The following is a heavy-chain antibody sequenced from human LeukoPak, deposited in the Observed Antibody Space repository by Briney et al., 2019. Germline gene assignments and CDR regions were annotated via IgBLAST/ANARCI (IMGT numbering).Heavy chain of an antibody. CDR1: GGSISSSRFY. Sequence: SKTLSLTCSVSGGSISSSRFYWVWIRQPPGKGLEWIGSLYYTGNTYYNPSLNSRVTISIDTSKNQFSLKLSSVTAADTAVYYCARDWSSSRGYFDYWGQGILVTVSS. D-gene: IGHD6-6*01. CDR3: ARDWSSSRGYFDY. J-gene: IGHJ4*02. CDR2: LYYTGNT. V-gene: IGHV4-39*07.